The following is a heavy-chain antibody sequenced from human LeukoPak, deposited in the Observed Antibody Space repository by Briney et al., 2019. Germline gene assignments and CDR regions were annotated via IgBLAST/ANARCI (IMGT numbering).Heavy chain of an antibody. CDR3: AADQLLSYYYGMDV. CDR2: INPNSGGT. Sequence: ASVKVSCEASGYTFTGYYMHWVQQAPGQGLEWMGWINPNSGGTNYAQKFQGRVTMTRDTSISTAYMELSRLRSDDTAVYYCAADQLLSYYYGMDVWGQGTSVTVSS. CDR1: GYTFTGYY. J-gene: IGHJ6*02. D-gene: IGHD2-2*01. V-gene: IGHV1-2*02.